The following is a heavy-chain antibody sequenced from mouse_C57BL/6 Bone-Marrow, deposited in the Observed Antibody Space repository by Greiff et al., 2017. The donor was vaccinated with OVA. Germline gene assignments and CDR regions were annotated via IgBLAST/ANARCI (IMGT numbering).Heavy chain of an antibody. Sequence: QVQLKQPGAELVMPGASVKLSCKASGYPFTSYWLHWVQQRPGQGLEWIGEIDPSDSSTNYTHKLTGKSTLTVDQSSSTAYMQRSSLTSEDSAVYYCAREGGVMDDWGQGTSVTVSS. CDR3: AREGGVMDD. CDR2: IDPSDSST. CDR1: GYPFTSYW. V-gene: IGHV1-69*01. J-gene: IGHJ4*01.